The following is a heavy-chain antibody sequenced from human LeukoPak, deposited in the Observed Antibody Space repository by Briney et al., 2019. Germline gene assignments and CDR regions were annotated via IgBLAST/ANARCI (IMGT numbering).Heavy chain of an antibody. Sequence: GASVKVSCKASGYTFTNFGISWVRQAPGQGLKWMGWISGYNGNTNYAQKLQGRVTMTTDTSTSTAYMDLRSLRSDDTAVYYCARDRKNRSTQINPNNWFDPWGQGTLVTVSS. V-gene: IGHV1-18*01. CDR2: ISGYNGNT. CDR1: GYTFTNFG. D-gene: IGHD2/OR15-2a*01. J-gene: IGHJ5*02. CDR3: ARDRKNRSTQINPNNWFDP.